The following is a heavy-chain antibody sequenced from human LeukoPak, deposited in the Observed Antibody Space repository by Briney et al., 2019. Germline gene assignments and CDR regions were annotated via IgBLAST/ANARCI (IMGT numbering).Heavy chain of an antibody. Sequence: ASVKVSCKASGYTFTSYGISWVRQAPGQGLEWMGWISAYNGNTSYAQKLQGRVTMTTDTSTSTAYMELRSLRSDDTAVYYRARGSFYYGSGTYRDPGGFDYWGQGTLVTVSS. D-gene: IGHD3-10*01. CDR3: ARGSFYYGSGTYRDPGGFDY. CDR1: GYTFTSYG. CDR2: ISAYNGNT. V-gene: IGHV1-18*01. J-gene: IGHJ4*02.